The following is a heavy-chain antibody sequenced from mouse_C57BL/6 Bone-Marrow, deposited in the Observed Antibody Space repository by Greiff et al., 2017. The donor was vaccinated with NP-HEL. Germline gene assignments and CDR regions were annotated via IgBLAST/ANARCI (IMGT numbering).Heavy chain of an antibody. V-gene: IGHV1-74*01. Sequence: QVQLKQPGAELVKPGASVKVSCKASGYTFTSYWMHWVKQRPGQGLEWIGRIHPSDSDTNYNQQCKGKATLTVDKSSSTAYMQLSSLTSEDSAVYYCAIGRGFAYWGQGTLVTVSA. CDR1: GYTFTSYW. CDR2: IHPSDSDT. CDR3: AIGRGFAY. J-gene: IGHJ3*01.